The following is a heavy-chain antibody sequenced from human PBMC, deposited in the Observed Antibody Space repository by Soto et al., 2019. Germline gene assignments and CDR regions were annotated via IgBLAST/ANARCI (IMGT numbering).Heavy chain of an antibody. D-gene: IGHD3-3*01. Sequence: QVQLVESGGGVVQPGRSLRLSCAASGFTFSSYGMHWVRQAPGKGLEWVAVISYDGSNKYYADSVKGRFTISRDNSKNTLYLHMNSLRAEDTAVYYCAKDRALFRFLEWLLDDAFDIWGQGTMVTVSS. CDR2: ISYDGSNK. CDR1: GFTFSSYG. CDR3: AKDRALFRFLEWLLDDAFDI. J-gene: IGHJ3*02. V-gene: IGHV3-30*18.